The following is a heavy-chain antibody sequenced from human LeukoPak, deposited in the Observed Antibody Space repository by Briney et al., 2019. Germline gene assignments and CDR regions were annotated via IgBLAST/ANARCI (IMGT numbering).Heavy chain of an antibody. Sequence: SETLSLTCTVSGAAISTYFWSWIRQSPGKGLEWIGYIYSSGSTKYNPSLKSRVTISVDASKTQFALTLRSLTAADTAVYYCARDFWSGSVGFDPWGQGTLVTVSS. CDR2: IYSSGST. J-gene: IGHJ5*02. V-gene: IGHV4-59*01. CDR1: GAAISTYF. D-gene: IGHD3-3*01. CDR3: ARDFWSGSVGFDP.